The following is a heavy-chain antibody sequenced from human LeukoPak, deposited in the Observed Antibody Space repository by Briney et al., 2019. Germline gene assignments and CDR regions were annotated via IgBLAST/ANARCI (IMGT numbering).Heavy chain of an antibody. J-gene: IGHJ4*02. CDR3: ARTYDWGSHFDY. CDR2: INPNSGGT. D-gene: IGHD7-27*01. V-gene: IGHV1-2*02. Sequence: ASVKVSCKASGYTSTGYYMHWVRQAPGQGLEWMVWINPNSGGTNYAQKFQGRVTMTRDTSISTAYMELSRLRSDDTAVYYCARTYDWGSHFDYWGQGTLVTVSS. CDR1: GYTSTGYY.